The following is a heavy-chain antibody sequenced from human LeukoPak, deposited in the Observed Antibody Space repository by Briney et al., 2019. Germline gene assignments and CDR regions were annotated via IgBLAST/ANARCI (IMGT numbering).Heavy chain of an antibody. J-gene: IGHJ3*02. CDR3: ARVWFGELFDAFDI. CDR1: GYSISSGYY. CDR2: IYHSGST. D-gene: IGHD3-10*01. V-gene: IGHV4-38-2*01. Sequence: SETLSLTCAVSGYSISSGYYWGWIRQPPGKGLEWIGSIYHSGSTYYNPSLKSRVTISVDTSKNQFSLKLSSVTAADTAVYYCARVWFGELFDAFDIWGQGTMVTVSS.